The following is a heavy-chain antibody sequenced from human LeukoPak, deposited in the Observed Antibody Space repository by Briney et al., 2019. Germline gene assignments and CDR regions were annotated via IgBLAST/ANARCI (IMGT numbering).Heavy chain of an antibody. CDR3: ARAGMVRGVIGFY. Sequence: GASVKVSCKASGYTFTSYDINWVRQATGQGLEWMGWMNPNSGNTGYAQKFQGRVTITRNTSISTAYMELSSLRSEDTAVYYCARAGMVRGVIGFYWGQGTLVTVSS. V-gene: IGHV1-8*03. D-gene: IGHD3-10*01. CDR1: GYTFTSYD. J-gene: IGHJ4*02. CDR2: MNPNSGNT.